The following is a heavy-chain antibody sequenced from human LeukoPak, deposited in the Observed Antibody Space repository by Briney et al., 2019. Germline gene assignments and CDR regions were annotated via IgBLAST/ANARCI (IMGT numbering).Heavy chain of an antibody. D-gene: IGHD3-10*01. Sequence: SETLSLTCAVYGGSFSGYYWSWIRQPPGKGLEWIGEINHSGSTNYNPSLKSRVTISVDTSKNQFSLKLSSVTAADTAVYYCARGYGSGSYYYLSFDYWGQGTLVTVSS. CDR1: GGSFSGYY. J-gene: IGHJ4*02. V-gene: IGHV4-34*01. CDR3: ARGYGSGSYYYLSFDY. CDR2: INHSGST.